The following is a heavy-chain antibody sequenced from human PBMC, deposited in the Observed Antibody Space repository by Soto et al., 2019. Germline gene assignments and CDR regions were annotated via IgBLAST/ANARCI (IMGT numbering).Heavy chain of an antibody. CDR2: IYWNDAK. D-gene: IGHD6-19*01. V-gene: IGHV2-5*01. CDR1: GLSLNATAVG. CDR3: GHWSYSTGWSDY. Sequence: EXGATLVNGTQTLTLTCTLSGLSLNATAVGVGWVRQPPGKALEWLAVIYWNDAKRYSPSLKSRLTLTKDTSKNQVVLTMTNMDPVDTATYYCGHWSYSTGWSDYWGQGALVTVSS. J-gene: IGHJ4*02.